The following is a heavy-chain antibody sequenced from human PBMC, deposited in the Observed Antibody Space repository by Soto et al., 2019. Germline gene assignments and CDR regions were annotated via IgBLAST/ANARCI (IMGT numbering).Heavy chain of an antibody. D-gene: IGHD3-10*01. J-gene: IGHJ4*02. V-gene: IGHV1-18*01. CDR2: ISAYNGNT. CDR3: ARDQESITDRILQY. Sequence: CVGQSALQGLEGLGWISAYNGNTHYAQKVRDRVTLTTDTSTNTAYMELRSLTSDDTAVYYCARDQESITDRILQYWGQGTRVTVSS.